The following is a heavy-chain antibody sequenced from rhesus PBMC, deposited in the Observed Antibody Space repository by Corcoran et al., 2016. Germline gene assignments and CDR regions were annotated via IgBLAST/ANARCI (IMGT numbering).Heavy chain of an antibody. Sequence: EVWLGEVGGCLVQPGGPVRLRGGASGVLFSDNAVGWVRQTPGKAPEWITFIRKKANGATAEYAASVKGRFTISRDDSKNIARLEMNSLKTEDTAVYYCARDASRRDGLDSWGQGVVVTVSS. V-gene: IGHV3-116*02. CDR1: GVLFSDNA. D-gene: IGHD2-15*01. J-gene: IGHJ6*01. CDR3: ARDASRRDGLDS. CDR2: IRKKANGATA.